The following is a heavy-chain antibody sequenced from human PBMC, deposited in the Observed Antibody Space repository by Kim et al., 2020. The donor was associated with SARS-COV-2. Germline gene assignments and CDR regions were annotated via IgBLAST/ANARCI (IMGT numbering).Heavy chain of an antibody. Sequence: GGSLRLSCAASGFTFSSYGMHWVRQAPGKGLEWVAVISYDGSNKYYADSVKGRFTISRDNSKNTLYLQMNSLRAEDTAVYYCAKAGWLPYYYYYYGMDVWGQGTTVTVSS. V-gene: IGHV3-30*18. CDR1: GFTFSSYG. CDR3: AKAGWLPYYYYYYGMDV. CDR2: ISYDGSNK. D-gene: IGHD3-22*01. J-gene: IGHJ6*02.